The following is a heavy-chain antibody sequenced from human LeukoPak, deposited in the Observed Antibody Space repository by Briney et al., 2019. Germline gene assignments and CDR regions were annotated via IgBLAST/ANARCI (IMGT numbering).Heavy chain of an antibody. CDR2: INQDGSEK. CDR1: GFNFNIYW. D-gene: IGHD2-8*02. CDR3: ARAGGPHTVDV. J-gene: IGHJ6*02. Sequence: GGSLRLSCAPSGFNFNIYWMSWVRQAPGKGLEWVANINQDGSEKYYVDSVKGRFTISRDNAKNTLFLQMNSLRVEDTAVFYCARAGGPHTVDVWGQGTTVTVSS. V-gene: IGHV3-7*01.